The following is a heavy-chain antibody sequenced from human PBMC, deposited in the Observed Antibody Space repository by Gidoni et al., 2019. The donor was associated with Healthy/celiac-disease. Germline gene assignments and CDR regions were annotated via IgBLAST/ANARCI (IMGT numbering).Heavy chain of an antibody. J-gene: IGHJ5*02. Sequence: EVQLVESGGGLVQPVRSLRLSCAASVFTFDDYSMHWVRQAPGKGLEGVAGISWNSGSIGYADSVKGRVTISRDNAKNSLYLQMNSLRAEDTALYYCAKDRGATIAPKRNWFDPWGQGTLVTVSS. V-gene: IGHV3-9*01. CDR1: VFTFDDYS. CDR3: AKDRGATIAPKRNWFDP. D-gene: IGHD3-9*01. CDR2: ISWNSGSI.